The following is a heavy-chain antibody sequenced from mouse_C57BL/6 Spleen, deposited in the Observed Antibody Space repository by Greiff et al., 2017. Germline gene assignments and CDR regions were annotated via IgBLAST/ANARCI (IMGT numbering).Heavy chain of an antibody. D-gene: IGHD2-5*01. CDR1: GYTFTSYW. CDR3: ARKDSTWVAY. Sequence: QVQLQQPGAELVKPGASVKLSCKASGYTFTSYWMHWVKQRPGQGLEWIGMIHPNSGSTNYNEKFKSKATLTVDKSSSPAYMQLSSLTSEDSAVYYCARKDSTWVAYWGQGTLVTVSA. V-gene: IGHV1-64*01. J-gene: IGHJ3*01. CDR2: IHPNSGST.